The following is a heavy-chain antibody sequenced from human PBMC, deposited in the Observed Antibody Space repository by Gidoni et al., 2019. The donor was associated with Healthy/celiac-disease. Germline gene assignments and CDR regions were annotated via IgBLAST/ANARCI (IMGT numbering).Heavy chain of an antibody. J-gene: IGHJ6*03. Sequence: QVQLVEPGGGVVQPGRSLRLSCAASGFTFSSYAMHWVRQAPGKGLEWVAVISYDGSNKYYADSVKGRFTISRDNSKNTLYLQMNSLRAEDTAVYYCARPYEWGGLYYYYMDVWGKGTTVTVSS. D-gene: IGHD1-26*01. CDR3: ARPYEWGGLYYYYMDV. CDR1: GFTFSSYA. V-gene: IGHV3-30-3*01. CDR2: ISYDGSNK.